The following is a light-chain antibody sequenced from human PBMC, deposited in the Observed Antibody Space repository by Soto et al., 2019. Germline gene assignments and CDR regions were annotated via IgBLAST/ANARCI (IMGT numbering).Light chain of an antibody. CDR1: QSISTY. Sequence: DIQMTQSPSSLSASVGDRVTITCRASQSISTYLNWYQQTPGTAPKLLIYAASNMQSGVPSRFSGSGSGTDFTLTISDLQPEDFATYYCQQSYSTPPITFGQGTRLEIK. CDR2: AAS. V-gene: IGKV1-39*01. CDR3: QQSYSTPPIT. J-gene: IGKJ5*01.